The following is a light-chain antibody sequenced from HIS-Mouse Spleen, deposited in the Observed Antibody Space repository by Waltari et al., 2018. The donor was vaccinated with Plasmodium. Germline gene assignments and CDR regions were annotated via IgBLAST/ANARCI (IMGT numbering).Light chain of an antibody. CDR3: YSTDSSGNHRV. J-gene: IGLJ3*02. CDR1: ALPNKY. V-gene: IGLV3-10*01. Sequence: SYELTQPPSVSVYPGQTARITCSGDALPNKYAYWYQQKSGQAPVLVIYEDSKRPSGIPERFSGSSSGTMANLTISGAQVEDEADYYCYSTDSSGNHRVFGGGTKLTVL. CDR2: EDS.